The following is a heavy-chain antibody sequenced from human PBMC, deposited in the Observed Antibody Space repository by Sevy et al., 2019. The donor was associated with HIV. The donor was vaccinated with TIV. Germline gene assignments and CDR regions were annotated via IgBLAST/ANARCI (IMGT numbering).Heavy chain of an antibody. D-gene: IGHD4-17*01. J-gene: IGHJ6*02. CDR2: ISSSGSTI. CDR1: GFTFSSYE. CDR3: ARTVGYYYGMDV. Sequence: GGCLRLSCAASGFTFSSYEMNWVRQAPGKGLEWVSYISSSGSTIYYADSVKGRFTISRDNAKNSLYLQMNSLRAEDTAVYHCARTVGYYYGMDVWGQGTTVIVSS. V-gene: IGHV3-48*03.